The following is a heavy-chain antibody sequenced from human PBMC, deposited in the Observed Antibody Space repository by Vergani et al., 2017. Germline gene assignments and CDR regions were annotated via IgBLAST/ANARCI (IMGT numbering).Heavy chain of an antibody. J-gene: IGHJ5*02. CDR3: AIVPPGYCSSTSCETWVENWYDP. D-gene: IGHD2-2*01. V-gene: IGHV1-46*01. CDR2: INPSGGST. Sequence: QVQLVQSGAEVKKPGASVKVSCKASGYTFTSYYMHWVRQAPGQGLEWMGIINPSGGSTSYAQKFQGRVTMTRDTSTSTVYMELSSLRSEDTALYYCAIVPPGYCSSTSCETWVENWYDPWGQGTLVTVSS. CDR1: GYTFTSYY.